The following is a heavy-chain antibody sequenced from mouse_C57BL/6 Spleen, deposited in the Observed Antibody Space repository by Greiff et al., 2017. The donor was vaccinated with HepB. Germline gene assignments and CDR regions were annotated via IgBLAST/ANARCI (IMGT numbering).Heavy chain of an antibody. CDR1: GYTFTSYW. V-gene: IGHV1-72*01. J-gene: IGHJ3*01. Sequence: VQLQQPGAELVKPGASVKLSCKASGYTFTSYWMHWVKQRPGRGLEWIGRIDPNRGGTKYNEKFKSKATLTVDKPSSTAYRQLRSLTSEDSAVYYCARYDYCNYEAYWGQGTLGTVSA. CDR3: ARYDYCNYEAY. D-gene: IGHD2-1*01. CDR2: IDPNRGGT.